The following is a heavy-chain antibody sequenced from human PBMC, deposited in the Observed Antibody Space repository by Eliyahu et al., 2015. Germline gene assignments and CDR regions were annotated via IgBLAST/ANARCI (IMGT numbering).Heavy chain of an antibody. J-gene: IGHJ4*02. CDR3: ARDRDGYNYLFDY. CDR2: IXSGGST. D-gene: IGHD5-24*01. Sequence: EVQLVESGGGLIQPGGSLRLSCAASGFTVSSNYMSWVRXAPGKGLXWVSVIXSGGSTYYAXSVKGRFTISRDNSKNTLYLQMNSLRAEDTAVYYCARDRDGYNYLFDYWGQGTLVTVSS. CDR1: GFTVSSNY. V-gene: IGHV3-53*01.